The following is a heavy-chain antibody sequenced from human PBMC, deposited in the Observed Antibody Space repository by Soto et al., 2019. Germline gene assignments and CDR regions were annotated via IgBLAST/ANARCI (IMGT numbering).Heavy chain of an antibody. V-gene: IGHV1-69*02. D-gene: IGHD4-17*01. CDR3: ARSVTTVTTGYYFDY. CDR2: IIPILGIA. CDR1: GGTFSSYT. Sequence: SVKVSCKASGGTFSSYTISWVRQAPGQGLEWMGRIIPILGIANYAQKFQGRVTITADKSTSTAYMELSSLRSEDTAVYYCARSVTTVTTGYYFDYWGQGTLVTVSS. J-gene: IGHJ4*02.